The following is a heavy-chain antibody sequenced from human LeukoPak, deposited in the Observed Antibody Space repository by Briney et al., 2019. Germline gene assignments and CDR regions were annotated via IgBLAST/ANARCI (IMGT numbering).Heavy chain of an antibody. CDR2: IYYSGST. V-gene: IGHV4-59*01. D-gene: IGHD3-22*01. Sequence: PSETLSLTXTVSGGSISSYYWSWIRQPPGKGLEWIGYIYYSGSTNYNPSLKSRVTISVDTSKNQSSLKLSSVTAADTAVYYCARDLTSGYSLNDAFDIWGQGTMVTVSS. CDR3: ARDLTSGYSLNDAFDI. CDR1: GGSISSYY. J-gene: IGHJ3*02.